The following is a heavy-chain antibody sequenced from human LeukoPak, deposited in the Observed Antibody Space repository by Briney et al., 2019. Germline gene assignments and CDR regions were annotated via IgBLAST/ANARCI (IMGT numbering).Heavy chain of an antibody. CDR1: GYTFTSHY. J-gene: IGHJ4*02. D-gene: IGHD6-13*01. V-gene: IGHV1-46*01. Sequence: ASVKVSCKASGYTFTSHYVHWVRQAPREVLEWVGQINPSTGNTRYAQKCQGRLAVTRDSSTSTVYMELSSLTTDDPAVYYCAREIAATGKTFDFWGQGTLVTVSS. CDR2: INPSTGNT. CDR3: AREIAATGKTFDF.